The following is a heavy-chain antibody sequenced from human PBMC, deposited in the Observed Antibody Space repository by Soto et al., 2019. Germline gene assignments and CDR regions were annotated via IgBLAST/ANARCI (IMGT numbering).Heavy chain of an antibody. CDR3: ARVPAATIYYYYCGMDV. J-gene: IGHJ6*02. D-gene: IGHD2-2*01. V-gene: IGHV1-18*01. CDR1: GYTFTSYG. Sequence: QVQLVQSGAEVKKPGASVKVSCKASGYTFTSYGISWVRQAPGQGLEWMGWISAYNGNTNYAQKLQGRVTMTTDTSTSTAYMELRSLRSDDTAVYYCARVPAATIYYYYCGMDVWGQGTTVTVSS. CDR2: ISAYNGNT.